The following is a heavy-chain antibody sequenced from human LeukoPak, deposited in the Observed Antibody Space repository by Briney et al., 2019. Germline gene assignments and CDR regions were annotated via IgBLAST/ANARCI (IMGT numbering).Heavy chain of an antibody. CDR1: GYSFTSYW. D-gene: IGHD6-13*01. V-gene: IGHV5-51*01. CDR2: IYPGDSDT. Sequence: GESLKISCKGSGYSFTSYWIGWVRQMPGKGLEWMGIIYPGDSDTRYSPSFQGQVTISADKSISTAYLQWSSLKASDTAMYYSARLLSIAAAGTAGFDYWGQGTLVTVSS. J-gene: IGHJ4*02. CDR3: ARLLSIAAAGTAGFDY.